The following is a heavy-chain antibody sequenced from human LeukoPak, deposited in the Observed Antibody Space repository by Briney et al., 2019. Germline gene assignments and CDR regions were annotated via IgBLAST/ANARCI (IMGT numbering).Heavy chain of an antibody. CDR1: GFTFSSYG. CDR3: AKDLSMIWCSTTTCSYFDY. D-gene: IGHD2-2*01. Sequence: GGSLRLSCAASGFTFSSYGIHWVRQAPGKGLEWVAFIRYDGSNKYYADSVKGRFTISRGNSKSTLYLKMNSLRAEDTAVYYCAKDLSMIWCSTTTCSYFDYWGQGTLVTVSS. CDR2: IRYDGSNK. V-gene: IGHV3-30*02. J-gene: IGHJ4*02.